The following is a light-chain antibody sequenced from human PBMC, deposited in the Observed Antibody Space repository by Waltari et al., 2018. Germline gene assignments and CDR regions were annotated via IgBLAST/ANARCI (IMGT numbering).Light chain of an antibody. J-gene: IGKJ1*01. Sequence: DIVMTQSPLSLPVTPGEPASISCRSSQSLLHTNGYNLLDWYLQKPGQSPQLLIYFGSNRASGVPDRFSGSGSGRDFTLKISRVEAEDVGGYYCMQALQTPWTFGQGTKVEIK. V-gene: IGKV2-28*01. CDR3: MQALQTPWT. CDR2: FGS. CDR1: QSLLHTNGYNL.